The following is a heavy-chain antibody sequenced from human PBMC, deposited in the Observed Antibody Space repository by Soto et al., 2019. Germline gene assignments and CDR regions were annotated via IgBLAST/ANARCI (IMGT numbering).Heavy chain of an antibody. V-gene: IGHV4-30-4*02. CDR3: ARDPEYCSGGSCSASGWFDP. J-gene: IGHJ5*02. D-gene: IGHD2-15*01. CDR2: IYYSGST. CDR1: GCAISSGDYY. Sequence: SDTLSLTCTFSGCAISSGDYYWSWIRQPPGKGLEWIGYIYYSGSTYSNPSLKSRVTISVDTSKNQFSLTLTSVPAAATAVYYCARDPEYCSGGSCSASGWFDPWGQGTLVTVSS.